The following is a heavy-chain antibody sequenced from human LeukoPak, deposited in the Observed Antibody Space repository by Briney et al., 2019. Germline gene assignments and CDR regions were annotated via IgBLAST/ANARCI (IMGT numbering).Heavy chain of an antibody. CDR3: ASRYYYYMDV. V-gene: IGHV3-30*03. CDR2: ISYDGSNK. J-gene: IGHJ6*03. Sequence: GGSLRLSCGDSTFNFSDYGMHWVRQAPGKGLEWVAVISYDGSNKYYADSVKGRFTISRDNSKNTLYLQMNSLRAEDTAVYYCASRYYYYMDVWGKGTTVTVSS. CDR1: TFNFSDYG.